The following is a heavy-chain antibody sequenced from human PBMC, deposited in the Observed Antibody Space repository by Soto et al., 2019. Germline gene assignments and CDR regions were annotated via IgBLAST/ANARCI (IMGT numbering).Heavy chain of an antibody. D-gene: IGHD2-15*01. CDR2: ISGSGGST. CDR1: GFTFSSYA. CDR3: AKLSRYCSGGSCYSHLFNAFDI. Sequence: EVQLLESGGGLVQPGGSLSLSCAASGFTFSSYAMSWVRQAPGKGLEWVSAISGSGGSTYYADSVKGRFTISRDNSKNTLYLQMNSLRAEDTAVYYCAKLSRYCSGGSCYSHLFNAFDIWGQGTMVTVSS. J-gene: IGHJ3*02. V-gene: IGHV3-23*01.